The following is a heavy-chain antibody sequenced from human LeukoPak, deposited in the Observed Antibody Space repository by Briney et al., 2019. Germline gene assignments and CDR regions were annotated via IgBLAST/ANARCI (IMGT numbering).Heavy chain of an antibody. Sequence: SETLSLTCVVSGGSISSSNWWSWVRQPPGKGLEWIGEIYHSGSTNYNPSLKSRVTISVDKSKNQFSLKLSSVTAADTAVYYCARQLSDSSGGPWRDYFDPWGQGTLVTVSS. J-gene: IGHJ5*02. V-gene: IGHV4-4*02. CDR3: ARQLSDSSGGPWRDYFDP. CDR2: IYHSGST. CDR1: GGSISSSNW. D-gene: IGHD6-19*01.